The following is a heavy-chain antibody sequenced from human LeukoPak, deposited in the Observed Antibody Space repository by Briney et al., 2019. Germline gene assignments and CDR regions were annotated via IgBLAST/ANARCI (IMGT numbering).Heavy chain of an antibody. CDR2: DSDI. CDR3: ARQEYCSGGSCYTWFDP. J-gene: IGHJ5*02. V-gene: IGHV5-51*01. D-gene: IGHD2-15*01. Sequence: DSDIRYSPSFQGQVTISADKSISTAYLQWSSLKASDTAMYYCARQEYCSGGSCYTWFDPWGQGTLVIVSS.